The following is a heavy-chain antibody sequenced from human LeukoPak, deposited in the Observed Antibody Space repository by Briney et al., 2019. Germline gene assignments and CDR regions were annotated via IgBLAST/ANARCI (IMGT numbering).Heavy chain of an antibody. V-gene: IGHV4-61*02. D-gene: IGHD5-12*01. Sequence: SQTLSPTCPVPGASIGRGGSYWAGFRQPAGRELEWIGRIYTSGSTNYNPSLKSRVTISVDTSKNQFSLKLSSVTAADTAVYYCARWSSYRFDYWGQGTLVTVSS. CDR1: GASIGRGGSY. CDR3: ARWSSYRFDY. CDR2: IYTSGST. J-gene: IGHJ4*02.